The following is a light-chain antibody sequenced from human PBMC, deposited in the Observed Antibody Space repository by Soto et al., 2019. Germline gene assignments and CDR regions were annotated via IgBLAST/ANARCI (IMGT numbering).Light chain of an antibody. Sequence: DIQMTQSPSSPSASVGDRVTITCQASQDISNYLNWYQQKPGKAPKLLIYDASNLETGVPSRFSGSGSGTDFTFTISSLQPEDIATYYCQQYDNLLPSLTFGGGTKVEIK. V-gene: IGKV1-33*01. CDR3: QQYDNLLPSLT. CDR2: DAS. CDR1: QDISNY. J-gene: IGKJ4*01.